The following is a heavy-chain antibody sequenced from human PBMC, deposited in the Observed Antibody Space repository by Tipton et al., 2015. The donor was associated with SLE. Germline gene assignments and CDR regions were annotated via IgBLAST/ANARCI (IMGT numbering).Heavy chain of an antibody. CDR2: IIPIFGTA. J-gene: IGHJ4*02. V-gene: IGHV1-69*01. CDR1: GGTFSSYA. CDR3: ARGGEWQLLSY. Sequence: QVQLVQSGAEVKKPGSSVKVSCKASGGTFSSYAITWVRQAPGQGLEWMGGIIPIFGTANYAQKFQGRVTITADESMSTAYMELRNLRSDDTAVYYCARGGEWQLLSYWGQGTLVTVSS. D-gene: IGHD1-26*01.